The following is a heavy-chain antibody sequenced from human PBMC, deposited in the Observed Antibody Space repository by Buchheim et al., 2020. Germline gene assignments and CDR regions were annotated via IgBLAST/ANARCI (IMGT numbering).Heavy chain of an antibody. CDR3: ARQYSSSPLDPYFGY. CDR2: IIPIFGTA. CDR1: GGSFSDNG. J-gene: IGHJ4*02. D-gene: IGHD6-6*01. V-gene: IGHV1-69*06. Sequence: QVQLVQSGAEVKKPGSSVKVSCKASGGSFSDNGLSWVRQAPGQGLEWIGGIIPIFGTANYAQKFQGRVTITADKSTSTAYMELSSLRSEDTAVYYCARQYSSSPLDPYFGYWGQGTL.